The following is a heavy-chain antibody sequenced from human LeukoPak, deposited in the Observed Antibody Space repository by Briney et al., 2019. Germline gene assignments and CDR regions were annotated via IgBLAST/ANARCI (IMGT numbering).Heavy chain of an antibody. CDR3: ARDLGGWYLTDY. D-gene: IGHD6-19*01. V-gene: IGHV3-21*01. Sequence: GGSLRLSCAASGFTFSSYSMNWVRQAPGKGLEWVSSISSSSSYIYYADSAKGRFTISRDNAKNSLYLQMNRLRAEDTAVYYCARDLGGWYLTDYWGQGTLVTVSS. CDR1: GFTFSSYS. J-gene: IGHJ4*02. CDR2: ISSSSSYI.